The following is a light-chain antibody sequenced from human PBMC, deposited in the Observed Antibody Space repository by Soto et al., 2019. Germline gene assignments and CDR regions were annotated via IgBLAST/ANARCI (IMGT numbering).Light chain of an antibody. Sequence: DIQMTQSPSAMSASVVDRVNITFRASQGISNYLAWFQLKPGKVPKRVMYAASTLQSGVPSRFRGSGSGTDFTLTISSLPPEDSATYSCQQSYSSPLTFGGGTKVDIK. V-gene: IGKV1-17*03. CDR1: QGISNY. J-gene: IGKJ4*01. CDR2: AAS. CDR3: QQSYSSPLT.